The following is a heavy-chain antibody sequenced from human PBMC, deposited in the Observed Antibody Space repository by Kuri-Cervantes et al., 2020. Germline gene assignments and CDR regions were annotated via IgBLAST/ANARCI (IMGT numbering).Heavy chain of an antibody. J-gene: IGHJ3*02. V-gene: IGHV3-74*01. CDR2: VNSDGSST. CDR1: GFTFSSYW. CDR3: ARPKAGSGFAFDI. Sequence: GGSLRLSCAASGFTFSSYWMHWVRQAPGKGLVWVSRVNSDGSSTCYADSVKGRFTISRDNSKNTLYLQMNSLRAEDTAVYYCARPKAGSGFAFDIWGQGTMVTVSS. D-gene: IGHD3-10*01.